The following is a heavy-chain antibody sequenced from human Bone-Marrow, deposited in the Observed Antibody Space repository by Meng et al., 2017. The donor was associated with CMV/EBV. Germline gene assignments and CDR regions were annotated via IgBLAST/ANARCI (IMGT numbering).Heavy chain of an antibody. CDR3: AKGNYYDSSGPTEYWYFDL. CDR2: ISGSGGST. Sequence: SRYARSWVRQAPGKGLEWVSAISGSGGSTYYADSVKGRFTISRDNSKNTLYLQMDSLRAEDTAVYYCAKGNYYDSSGPTEYWYFDLWGRGTLVTVSS. J-gene: IGHJ2*01. V-gene: IGHV3-23*01. CDR1: SRYA. D-gene: IGHD3-22*01.